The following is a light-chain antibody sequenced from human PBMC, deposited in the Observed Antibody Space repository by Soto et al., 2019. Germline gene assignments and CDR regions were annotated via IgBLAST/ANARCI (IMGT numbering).Light chain of an antibody. CDR2: DLN. Sequence: QAVVTQEPSLTVSPGGTVTLTCGSSTGAVTSGHYPYWFQQKPGQAPRTLIYDLNNKDSWTPARFSGSLLGGKAALTLSGAQPEDEADYYCFLSYNNAPVFGGGTKLTVL. V-gene: IGLV7-46*01. J-gene: IGLJ2*01. CDR1: TGAVTSGHY. CDR3: FLSYNNAPV.